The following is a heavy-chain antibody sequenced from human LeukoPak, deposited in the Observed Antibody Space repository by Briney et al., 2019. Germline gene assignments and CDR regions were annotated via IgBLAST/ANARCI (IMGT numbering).Heavy chain of an antibody. V-gene: IGHV3-74*01. J-gene: IGHJ4*02. CDR1: GFTFSSYW. Sequence: GSLRLSCAASGFTFSSYWMDWVRQAPGKGLVWVSRINSDGSSISYADSVKGRFTISRDNAKNTLYLQMNSLRAEDTALYYCASGRYQLDYWGQGTLVTVSS. CDR2: INSDGSSI. D-gene: IGHD1-26*01. CDR3: ASGRYQLDY.